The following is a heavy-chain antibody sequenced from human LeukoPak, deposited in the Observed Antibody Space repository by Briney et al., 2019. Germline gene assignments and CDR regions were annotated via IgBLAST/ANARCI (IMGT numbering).Heavy chain of an antibody. CDR2: INHSGST. D-gene: IGHD2-2*01. CDR3: ARGRKYCSSTSCYYNWFDP. CDR1: GGSFSGYY. V-gene: IGHV4-34*01. Sequence: PSETLSLTCAVYGGSFSGYYWSWIRQPPGKGLEWIGEINHSGSTNYNPSLKSRVTISVDTSKNQFSLKLSSVTAADTAVYYCARGRKYCSSTSCYYNWFDPWGQGTLVTVSS. J-gene: IGHJ5*02.